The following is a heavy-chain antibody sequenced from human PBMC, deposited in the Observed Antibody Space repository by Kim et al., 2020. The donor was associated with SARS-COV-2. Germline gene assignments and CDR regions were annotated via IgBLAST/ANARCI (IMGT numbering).Heavy chain of an antibody. Sequence: KHKADPVKRRFTIPRDNSKNTLNLQMNSVRAGDTAVYYCARDRLGEYGMDVWGQGTTVTVSS. D-gene: IGHD3-16*01. CDR2: K. J-gene: IGHJ6*02. CDR3: ARDRLGEYGMDV. V-gene: IGHV3-30*07.